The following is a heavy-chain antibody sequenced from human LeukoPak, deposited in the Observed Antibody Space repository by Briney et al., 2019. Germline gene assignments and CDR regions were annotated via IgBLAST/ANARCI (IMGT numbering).Heavy chain of an antibody. V-gene: IGHV1-69*05. Sequence: SVKVSCKASGGTFSSYAISWVRQAPGQGLEWMGGIIPIFGTANYAQKFQGRVTITTDESTSTAYMELSSLRSEDTAVYYCARGRELELPLGYYYYYMDVWGKGTTVTVSS. D-gene: IGHD1-7*01. CDR3: ARGRELELPLGYYYYYMDV. J-gene: IGHJ6*03. CDR2: IIPIFGTA. CDR1: GGTFSSYA.